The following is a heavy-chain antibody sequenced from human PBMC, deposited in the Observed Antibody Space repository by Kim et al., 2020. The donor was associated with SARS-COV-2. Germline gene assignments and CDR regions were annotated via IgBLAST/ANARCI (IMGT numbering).Heavy chain of an antibody. J-gene: IGHJ4*02. Sequence: GGSLRLSCAASGFTFSSYAMHWVRQAPGKGLEWVAVISYDGSNKYYADSVKGRFTISRDNSKNTLYLQMNSLRAEDTAVYYCASLSSGSYSWGQGTLVTVSS. CDR3: ASLSSGSYS. V-gene: IGHV3-30*04. D-gene: IGHD3-10*01. CDR1: GFTFSSYA. CDR2: ISYDGSNK.